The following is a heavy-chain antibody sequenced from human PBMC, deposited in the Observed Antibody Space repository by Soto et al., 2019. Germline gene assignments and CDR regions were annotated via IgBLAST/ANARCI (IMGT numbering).Heavy chain of an antibody. V-gene: IGHV5-51*01. CDR1: GYSFTSYW. Sequence: GESLKISCKGSGYSFTSYWIGWVRQMPGKGLEWMGIIYPGDSDTRYSPSFQGQVTISADKSISTAYLQWSSLKASDTAMYYCARQNSGYDYYYYYMDVWGKGTTVAVSS. CDR3: ARQNSGYDYYYYYMDV. CDR2: IYPGDSDT. D-gene: IGHD5-12*01. J-gene: IGHJ6*03.